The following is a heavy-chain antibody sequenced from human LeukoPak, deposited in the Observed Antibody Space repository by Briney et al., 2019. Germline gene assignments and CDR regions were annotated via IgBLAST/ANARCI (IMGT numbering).Heavy chain of an antibody. Sequence: SETLSLTCAVSGGSISSSNWWSWVRPPPGKGLEWIGEIYHSGSTNYNPSLESRVTISVDKSKNQFSLKLSSVTAADTAVYYCATRYGSGSYYRNFWFDPWGQGTLVTVSS. CDR1: GGSISSSNW. CDR3: ATRYGSGSYYRNFWFDP. CDR2: IYHSGST. D-gene: IGHD3-10*01. V-gene: IGHV4-4*02. J-gene: IGHJ5*02.